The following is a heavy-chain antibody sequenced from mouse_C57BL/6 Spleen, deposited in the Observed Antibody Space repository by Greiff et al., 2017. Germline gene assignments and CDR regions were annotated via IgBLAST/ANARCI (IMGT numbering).Heavy chain of an antibody. D-gene: IGHD2-4*01. CDR1: GYTFTSYW. CDR3: ARFRDYASYFDY. CDR2: IYPGSGST. V-gene: IGHV1-55*01. Sequence: QVQLQQPGAELVKPGASVKMSCKASGYTFTSYWITWVKQRPGQGLEWIGDIYPGSGSTNYNEKFKSKATLTVDTSSSTAYMQLSSLTSEDSAVYYCARFRDYASYFDYWGQGTTLTVSS. J-gene: IGHJ2*01.